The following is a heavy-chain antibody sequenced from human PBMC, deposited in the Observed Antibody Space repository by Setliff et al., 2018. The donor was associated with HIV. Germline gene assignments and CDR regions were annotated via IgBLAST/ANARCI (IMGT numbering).Heavy chain of an antibody. CDR1: GFAFSTYW. Sequence: PGGSLRLSWAASGFAFSTYWMSWVRQAPGKGLEWVAIIKQDERRYVDSVKGRFTISRDDARNSLYLQMNNLRVEDTAVYYCAGSRGYFVQADWGQGTLVTVSS. D-gene: IGHD3-22*01. CDR3: AGSRGYFVQAD. J-gene: IGHJ4*02. V-gene: IGHV3-7*01. CDR2: IKQDER.